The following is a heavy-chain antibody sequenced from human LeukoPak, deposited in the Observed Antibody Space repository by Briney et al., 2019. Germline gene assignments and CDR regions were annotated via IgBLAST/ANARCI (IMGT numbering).Heavy chain of an antibody. CDR2: IKQDGSEK. V-gene: IGHV3-7*01. CDR1: GFIFSNYW. Sequence: GGSLRLSCAASGFIFSNYWMTWVRQAPGKGLEWVANIKQDGSEKYYVDSVKGRFTIPRDNAKNSLYLQMNSLIAEDTALYYCARVSTAVAGNDYWGQGTLVTVPS. CDR3: ARVSTAVAGNDY. J-gene: IGHJ4*02. D-gene: IGHD6-19*01.